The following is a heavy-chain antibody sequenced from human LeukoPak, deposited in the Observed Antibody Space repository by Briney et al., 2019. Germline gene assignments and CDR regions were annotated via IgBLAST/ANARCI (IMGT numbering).Heavy chain of an antibody. Sequence: PGGSLRLSCAASGFTFSSYWMSWVRQAPGKGLEWVANIKQDGSGKYYVDSVKGRFTISRDNAKNSLYLQMNSLRAEDTAVYYCAGGSGPYDAFDIWGQGTMVTVSS. CDR3: AGGSGPYDAFDI. CDR1: GFTFSSYW. V-gene: IGHV3-7*01. D-gene: IGHD2-15*01. CDR2: IKQDGSGK. J-gene: IGHJ3*02.